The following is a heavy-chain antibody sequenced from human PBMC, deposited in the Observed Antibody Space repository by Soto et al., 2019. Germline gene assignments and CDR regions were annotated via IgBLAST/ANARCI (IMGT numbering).Heavy chain of an antibody. D-gene: IGHD6-19*01. CDR1: GFTFTSSA. J-gene: IGHJ4*02. CDR3: AADVYSSGEND. Sequence: MQLVQSGPEVKKPGTSVKVSCKASGFTFTSSAMQRVRHARAQRLEWIGWTVVVSCNTNYAQTFQERVTITRVMSTSTANMEPSSLRSEDTAVYYCAADVYSSGENDWGQGTLVPVSS. CDR2: TVVVSCNT. V-gene: IGHV1-58*02.